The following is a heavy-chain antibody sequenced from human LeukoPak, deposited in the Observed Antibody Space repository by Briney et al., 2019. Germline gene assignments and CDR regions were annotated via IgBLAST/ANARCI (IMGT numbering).Heavy chain of an antibody. CDR2: INPNSGGT. J-gene: IGHJ6*02. D-gene: IGHD3-10*01. CDR1: GYTFTGYY. V-gene: IGHV1-2*02. CDR3: GGGGGALLWFGGLLGGMDV. Sequence: ASVKVSCKASGYTFTGYYMHWVRQAPGQGLEWMGWINPNSGGTNYAQKFQGRVTMTRDTSISTAYMELSRLRSDDTAVYYCGGGGGALLWFGGLLGGMDVWGQGTTVTVSS.